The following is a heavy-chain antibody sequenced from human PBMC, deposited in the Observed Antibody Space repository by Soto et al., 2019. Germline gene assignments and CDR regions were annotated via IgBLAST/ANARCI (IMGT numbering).Heavy chain of an antibody. CDR2: IYHSGSP. D-gene: IGHD2-2*01. V-gene: IGHV4-4*02. Sequence: QVQLQESGPGLVKPSGTLSLTCAVSGGSISSGTWWSWVRQSPGRGLEWIGEIYHSGSPNYNPSLKSRVKMSADKSKNLFSLSLSSVTAADSALYYCARRIPAAPIGFDPWGQGTLVTVSS. CDR3: ARRIPAAPIGFDP. CDR1: GGSISSGTW. J-gene: IGHJ5*02.